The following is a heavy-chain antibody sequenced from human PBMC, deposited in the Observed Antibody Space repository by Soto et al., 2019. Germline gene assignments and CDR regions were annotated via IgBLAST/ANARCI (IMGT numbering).Heavy chain of an antibody. D-gene: IGHD5-18*01. CDR1: GGTFSSYA. V-gene: IGHV1-69*01. Sequence: QVQLVQSGAELKKPGSSVKVSCKASGGTFSSYAISWVRQAPGQGLEWMGGIIPIFGTANYAQKFQGRVTITADESTSTAYMELSSLRSEDTAVYYCARVGGIQLMENDPSGYWGQGTLVTVSS. CDR3: ARVGGIQLMENDPSGY. J-gene: IGHJ4*02. CDR2: IIPIFGTA.